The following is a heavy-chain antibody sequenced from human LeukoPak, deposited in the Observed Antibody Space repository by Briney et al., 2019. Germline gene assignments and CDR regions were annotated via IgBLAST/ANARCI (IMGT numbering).Heavy chain of an antibody. CDR3: ARPPSRGYSSSFEY. CDR1: GYSFPTYW. J-gene: IGHJ4*02. CDR2: IYPDESNI. Sequence: GESLKISCKGSGYSFPTYWIAWVRPMPGKGLGWMGIIYPDESNIRYSPSFQGQVTISADKSISTAYLQWSSLKASDTAMYYCARPPSRGYSSSFEYWGQGTLVTVSS. D-gene: IGHD2-2*03. V-gene: IGHV5-51*01.